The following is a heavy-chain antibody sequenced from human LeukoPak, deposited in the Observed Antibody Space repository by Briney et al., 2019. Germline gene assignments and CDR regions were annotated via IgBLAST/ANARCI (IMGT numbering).Heavy chain of an antibody. CDR2: MSAYNGKT. J-gene: IGHJ4*02. D-gene: IGHD4-23*01. CDR1: GYSFTSYG. Sequence: GASVKVSCKASGYSFTSYGFNWVRQAPGQGLEWMGWMSAYNGKTNYAHSLQGRVTVTADTSTSTAYMELSSLRSEDTAVYYCARDLTVVTPGDYWGQGTLVTVSS. V-gene: IGHV1-18*01. CDR3: ARDLTVVTPGDY.